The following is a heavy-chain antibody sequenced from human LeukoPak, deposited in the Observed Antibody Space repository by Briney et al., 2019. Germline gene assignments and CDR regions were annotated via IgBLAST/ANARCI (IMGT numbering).Heavy chain of an antibody. D-gene: IGHD1-26*01. CDR1: GFTFSSYW. J-gene: IGHJ4*01. Sequence: GGSLRLSCAASGFTFSSYWMRWVRQAPGKGLVWVSRINTDGRSTTYADSVKGRFTISRDNAKNALYLQMNSLRDEDTAVYYCARVAVGRYDFDYWGRGTLVTVSS. V-gene: IGHV3-74*01. CDR2: INTDGRST. CDR3: ARVAVGRYDFDY.